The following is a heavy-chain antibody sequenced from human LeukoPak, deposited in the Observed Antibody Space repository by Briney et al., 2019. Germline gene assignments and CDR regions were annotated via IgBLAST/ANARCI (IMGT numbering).Heavy chain of an antibody. Sequence: SVKVSCKASGGTFSSYAISWVRQAPGQGLEWMGGIIPIFGTANYAQKFQGRVTITADESTSTAYMELSSLRSEDTAVYYCASRYAEGSGEMHWGQGTLVTVSS. CDR3: ASRYAEGSGEMH. CDR2: IIPIFGTA. V-gene: IGHV1-69*13. CDR1: GGTFSSYA. J-gene: IGHJ4*02. D-gene: IGHD2-15*01.